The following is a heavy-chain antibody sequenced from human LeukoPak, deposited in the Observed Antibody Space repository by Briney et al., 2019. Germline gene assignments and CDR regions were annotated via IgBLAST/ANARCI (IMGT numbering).Heavy chain of an antibody. D-gene: IGHD3-10*01. CDR3: ARLLWFGELSPHDY. CDR2: IRYDGSNK. CDR1: GFTFSSYG. J-gene: IGHJ4*02. Sequence: GGSLRLSCAASGFTFSSYGMHWVRQAPGKGLEWVAFIRYDGSNKYYADSVKGRFTISRDNSKNTLYLQMNSLRAEDTAVYYCARLLWFGELSPHDYWGQGTLVTVSS. V-gene: IGHV3-30*02.